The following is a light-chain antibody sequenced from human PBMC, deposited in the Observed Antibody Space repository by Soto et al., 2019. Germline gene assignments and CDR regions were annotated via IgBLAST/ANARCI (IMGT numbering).Light chain of an antibody. J-gene: IGKJ4*01. V-gene: IGKV3-20*01. CDR3: QQYGSSPKLT. CDR1: QSVSSD. CDR2: GAS. Sequence: EIVMTQSPATLSVSPGERATLSCRASQSVSSDLAWYHQKPGQAPRLLIYGASSRATGIPDRFSGSGSGTDFTLTISRLEPEDFAVYYCQQYGSSPKLTFGGGTKVDI.